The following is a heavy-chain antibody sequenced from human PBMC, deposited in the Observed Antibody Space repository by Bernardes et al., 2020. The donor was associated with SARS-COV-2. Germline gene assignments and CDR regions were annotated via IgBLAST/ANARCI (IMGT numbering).Heavy chain of an antibody. CDR2: INWNGGST. V-gene: IGHV3-20*04. J-gene: IGHJ4*02. Sequence: GGSLRLSCAASGFTFDDYGMSWVRQAPGKGLEWVSGINWNGGSTGYADSVKGRFTISRDNAKNSLYLQMNSLRAEDTALYYCARVAVKRVGQQLVEGWDDYWGQGTLVTVSS. CDR3: ARVAVKRVGQQLVEGWDDY. CDR1: GFTFDDYG. D-gene: IGHD6-13*01.